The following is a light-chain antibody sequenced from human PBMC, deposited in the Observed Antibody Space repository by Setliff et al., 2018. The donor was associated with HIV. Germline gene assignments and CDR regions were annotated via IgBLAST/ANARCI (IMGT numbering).Light chain of an antibody. CDR2: KDS. V-gene: IGLV3-25*03. Sequence: SYELTQPPSVSVSPGQTARITCSGDALQKQYAYWYQQKPGQAPVVVIYKDSERPSGIPGRFSGSSSGTTVTLTISGVQAEDEADYYCQSADSSGTYVFGTGTKVTVL. CDR1: ALQKQY. CDR3: QSADSSGTYV. J-gene: IGLJ1*01.